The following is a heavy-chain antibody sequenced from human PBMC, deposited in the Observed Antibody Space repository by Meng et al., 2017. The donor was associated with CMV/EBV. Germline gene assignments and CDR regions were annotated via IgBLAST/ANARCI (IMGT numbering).Heavy chain of an antibody. J-gene: IGHJ5*02. CDR1: GGSISSSSYY. CDR3: ARSNERITIFGVVIKSRRSWFDP. V-gene: IGHV4-39*01. D-gene: IGHD3-3*01. CDR2: IYYSGST. Sequence: SETLSLTCTVSGGSISSSSYYWGWIRQPPGKGLEWIGSIYYSGSTYYNPSLKSRVTISVDTSKNQFSLKLSSVTAADTAVYYCARSNERITIFGVVIKSRRSWFDPWGQGTLVTVSS.